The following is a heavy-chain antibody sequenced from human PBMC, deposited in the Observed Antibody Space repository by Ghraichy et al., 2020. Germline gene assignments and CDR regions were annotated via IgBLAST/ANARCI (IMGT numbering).Heavy chain of an antibody. V-gene: IGHV3-23*01. Sequence: GGSLRLSCAASGFTFSSYAMSWVRQAPGKGLEWVSAISGSGGSTYYADSVKGRFTISRDNSKNTLYLQMNSLRAEDTAVYYCAKVHGEANSYGYEWGQYYYYYYGMDVWGQGTTVTVSS. CDR1: GFTFSSYA. CDR2: ISGSGGST. CDR3: AKVHGEANSYGYEWGQYYYYYYGMDV. J-gene: IGHJ6*02. D-gene: IGHD5-18*01.